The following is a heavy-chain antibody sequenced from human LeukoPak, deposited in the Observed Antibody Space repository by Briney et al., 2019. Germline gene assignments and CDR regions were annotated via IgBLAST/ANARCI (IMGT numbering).Heavy chain of an antibody. V-gene: IGHV3-7*01. CDR3: ARAPAVAGHFDY. D-gene: IGHD6-19*01. J-gene: IGHJ4*02. CDR2: VKQDGSKK. CDR1: GFTFSGTW. Sequence: PGGSLRLSCAASGFTFSGTWMSWVRQAPGKGLEWVANVKQDGSKKFYVDSVKGRFTISRDNSKNTLYLQMNSLRAEDTAVYYCARAPAVAGHFDYWGQGTLVTVSS.